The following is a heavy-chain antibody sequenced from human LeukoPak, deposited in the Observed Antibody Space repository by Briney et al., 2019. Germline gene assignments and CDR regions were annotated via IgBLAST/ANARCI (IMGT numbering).Heavy chain of an antibody. V-gene: IGHV3-23*01. Sequence: GGSLRLSCAASGFTFSSYAMSWVRQAPGKWLEWVSAISGSGGSTYYADSVKGRFTISRDNSKNTLYLQMNSLRAEDTAVYYCAKDPFDFWSYNWFDPWGQGTLVTVSS. CDR1: GFTFSSYA. CDR2: ISGSGGST. J-gene: IGHJ5*02. CDR3: AKDPFDFWSYNWFDP. D-gene: IGHD3/OR15-3a*01.